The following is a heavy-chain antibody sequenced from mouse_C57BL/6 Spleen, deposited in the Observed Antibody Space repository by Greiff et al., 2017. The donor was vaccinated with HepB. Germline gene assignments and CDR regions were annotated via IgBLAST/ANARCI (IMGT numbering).Heavy chain of an antibody. CDR2: ISDGGSYT. Sequence: EVKLVESGGGLVKPGGSLKLSCAASGFTFSSYAMSWVRQTPEKRLEWVATISDGGSYTYYPDNVKGRFTISRDNAKNNLYLQMSHLKSEDTAMYYCARALDGSHAMDYWGQGTSVTVSS. V-gene: IGHV5-4*03. D-gene: IGHD2-3*01. CDR3: ARALDGSHAMDY. CDR1: GFTFSSYA. J-gene: IGHJ4*01.